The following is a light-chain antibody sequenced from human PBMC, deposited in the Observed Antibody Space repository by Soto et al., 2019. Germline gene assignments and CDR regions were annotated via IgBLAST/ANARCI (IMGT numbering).Light chain of an antibody. CDR3: SSYITSSTV. Sequence: QSALTQPASVSGSPGQSITISCTGTNSDVGGYNYVSWYQHHPGKAPKLMIYDVSNRPSGVSNRFSGSKSGNTASLTISGLQAEDEADYYCSSYITSSTVFGGGTKLTVL. J-gene: IGLJ2*01. V-gene: IGLV2-14*03. CDR1: NSDVGGYNY. CDR2: DVS.